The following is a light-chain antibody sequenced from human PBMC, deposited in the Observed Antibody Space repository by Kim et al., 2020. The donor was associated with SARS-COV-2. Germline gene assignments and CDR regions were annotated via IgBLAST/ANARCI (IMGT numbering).Light chain of an antibody. CDR3: QVWDSSSDHVV. J-gene: IGLJ2*01. CDR1: NIGSKS. CDR2: YDS. V-gene: IGLV3-21*04. Sequence: APGKSATITWGGNNIGSKSVHWYQQKPGQAPVLVIYYDSDRPSGIPERFSGSNSGNTATLTISRVEAGDEADYYCQVWDSSSDHVVFGGGTQLTVL.